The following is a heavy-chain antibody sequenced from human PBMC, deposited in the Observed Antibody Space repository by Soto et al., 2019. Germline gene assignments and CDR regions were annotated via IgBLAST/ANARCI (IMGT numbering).Heavy chain of an antibody. V-gene: IGHV3-48*02. CDR2: ISSSSENI. Sequence: SLRLSCVGSGFSFRDHSMNWVRQPPGKGLQWISYISSSSENIYYADSVKGRFTVSRDNAKNTLFLQMNSLRDDDSAIYYCARLHKGSVVTGWGQGSLVTVSS. CDR3: ARLHKGSVVTG. D-gene: IGHD2-21*02. J-gene: IGHJ4*01. CDR1: GFSFRDHS.